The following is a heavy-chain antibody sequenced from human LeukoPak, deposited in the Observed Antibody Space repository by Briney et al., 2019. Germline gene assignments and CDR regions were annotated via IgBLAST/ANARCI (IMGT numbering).Heavy chain of an antibody. CDR2: IYYSGST. CDR3: ARLYSSGWYGDY. V-gene: IGHV4-39*01. D-gene: IGHD6-19*01. Sequence: SETLSLTCTVSGGSISSSSYSWGWIRQPPGKGLEWIGSIYYSGSTYYNPSLKSRVTISVDTSKNQFSLKLSSVTAADTAVYYCARLYSSGWYGDYWGQGTLVTVSS. J-gene: IGHJ4*02. CDR1: GGSISSSSYS.